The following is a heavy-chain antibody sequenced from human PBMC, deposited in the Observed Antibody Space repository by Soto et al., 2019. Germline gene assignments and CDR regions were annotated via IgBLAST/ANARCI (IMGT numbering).Heavy chain of an antibody. J-gene: IGHJ4*02. Sequence: SETLSLTCSVSGGSISNYYWSWIRQTPGKGLECLGYIYYSGSATYNPSVQTRATMLIDVARGQLSLNLTSVTAADTAVYYCAGLAADRIDFWSGFTKYANYWGQGTLVTVSS. D-gene: IGHD3-3*01. CDR3: AGLAADRIDFWSGFTKYANY. V-gene: IGHV4-59*08. CDR1: GGSISNYY. CDR2: IYYSGSA.